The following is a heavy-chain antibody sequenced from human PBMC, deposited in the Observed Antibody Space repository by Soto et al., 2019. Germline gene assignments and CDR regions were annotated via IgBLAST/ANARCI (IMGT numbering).Heavy chain of an antibody. D-gene: IGHD2-21*02. CDR3: ARDLAYCGGDCPVDAFDI. J-gene: IGHJ3*02. CDR2: IIPIFGTA. Sequence: QVQLVQSGAEVKKPGSSVKVSCKASGGTFSSYAINWVRQAPGQGLEWMGGIIPIFGTANYAQKFQVRVTITADESTSTAYMERSSLRSEDTAVYYCARDLAYCGGDCPVDAFDIWGQGTMFTVSS. CDR1: GGTFSSYA. V-gene: IGHV1-69*01.